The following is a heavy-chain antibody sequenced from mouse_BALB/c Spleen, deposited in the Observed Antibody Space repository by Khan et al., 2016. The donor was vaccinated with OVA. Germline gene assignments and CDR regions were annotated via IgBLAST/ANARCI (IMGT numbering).Heavy chain of an antibody. Sequence: EVQLQESGPGLVKPSQSLSLTCTVTGYSITSNYAWNWIRQFPGNKLEWMGYSSYSGTTSYNPSLKSRISITRDTSKNQFFLQLNSVTTEDTATXYWARGNYYGYAMDYWGQGTSVTVSS. V-gene: IGHV3-2*02. CDR3: ARGNYYGYAMDY. CDR2: SSYSGTT. D-gene: IGHD1-1*01. CDR1: GYSITSNYA. J-gene: IGHJ4*01.